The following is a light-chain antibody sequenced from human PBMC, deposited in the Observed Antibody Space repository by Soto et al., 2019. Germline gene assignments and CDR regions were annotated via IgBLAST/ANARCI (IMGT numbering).Light chain of an antibody. V-gene: IGKV3-11*01. CDR2: DAS. CDR1: QSVSSY. J-gene: IGKJ1*01. CDR3: QQRSHWPRT. Sequence: EIVLTQSPATLSLSPGERATLSCRASQSVSSYLAWYQQKPGQAPRLLIYDASNRATGIPARFSGSGSGTDFTLTISSLEPADFAVYYCQQRSHWPRTFGQATKVEIK.